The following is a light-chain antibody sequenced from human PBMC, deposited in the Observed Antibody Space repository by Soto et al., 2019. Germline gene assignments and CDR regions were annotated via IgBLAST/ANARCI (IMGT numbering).Light chain of an antibody. CDR1: RGISSY. J-gene: IGKJ5*01. Sequence: DIQLTQSPSFLSASVGDRVTITCRASRGISSYLAWYQQKPGKAPKLLIYAASTLQSGVPSRFSGSGSGTEFTLTINSLQPEDFATYYCQQLNNYPITFGQGTRLEIK. CDR2: AAS. V-gene: IGKV1-9*01. CDR3: QQLNNYPIT.